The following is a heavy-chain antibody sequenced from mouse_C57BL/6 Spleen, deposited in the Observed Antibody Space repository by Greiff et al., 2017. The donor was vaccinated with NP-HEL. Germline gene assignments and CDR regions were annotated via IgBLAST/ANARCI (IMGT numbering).Heavy chain of an antibody. CDR2: IDPETGGT. J-gene: IGHJ2*01. V-gene: IGHV1-15*01. CDR3: TREAVVATRYYFDY. Sequence: VQLQQSGAELVRPGASVTLSCKASGYTFTDYEMHWVKQTPVHGLEWIGAIDPETGGTAYNQKFKGKAILTADKSSSTAYMELRSLTSEDSAVYYCTREAVVATRYYFDYWGQGTTLTVSS. D-gene: IGHD1-1*01. CDR1: GYTFTDYE.